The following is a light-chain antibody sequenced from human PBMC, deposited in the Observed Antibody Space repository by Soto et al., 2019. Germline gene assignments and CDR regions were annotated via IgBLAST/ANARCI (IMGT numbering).Light chain of an antibody. V-gene: IGKV1-39*01. CDR3: QQIYSAALT. Sequence: DIQMTQSPSSLSASVGDRVTITCRASQSITTYLNWYRQKPGKAPKLLIYAASSLQSGVPSRFSGSGSETEFTLSISSLQPEEFATYFCQQIYSAALTFGGGTKVEIK. J-gene: IGKJ4*01. CDR2: AAS. CDR1: QSITTY.